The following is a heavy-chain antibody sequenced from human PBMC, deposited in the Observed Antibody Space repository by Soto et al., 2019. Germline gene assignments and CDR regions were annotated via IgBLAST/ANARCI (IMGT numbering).Heavy chain of an antibody. CDR2: IYYSGST. D-gene: IGHD4-17*01. CDR3: ARGPERDGDYPGSFYYFDY. J-gene: IGHJ4*02. V-gene: IGHV4-31*03. Sequence: QVQLQESGPGLVKPSQTLSLTCTVSGGSISSGGYYWSWIRQHPGKGLEWIGYIYYSGSTYYNPSLKSRVTISVATSKNQFSLKLSSVTAADTAVYYCARGPERDGDYPGSFYYFDYWGQGTLVTVSS. CDR1: GGSISSGGYY.